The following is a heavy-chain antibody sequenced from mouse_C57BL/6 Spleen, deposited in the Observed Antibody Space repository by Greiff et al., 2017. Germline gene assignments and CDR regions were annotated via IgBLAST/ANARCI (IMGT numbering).Heavy chain of an antibody. V-gene: IGHV1-20*01. CDR2: INPYNGDT. CDR3: AREITTVVADFDY. Sequence: VQLQQSGPELVKPGDSVKISCKASGYSFTGYFMNWVMQSHGKSLEWIGRINPYNGDTFYNQKFKGKATLTVDESSSTAHMELRSLTSEDSAVYYCAREITTVVADFDYWGQGTTLTVSS. D-gene: IGHD1-1*01. J-gene: IGHJ2*01. CDR1: GYSFTGYF.